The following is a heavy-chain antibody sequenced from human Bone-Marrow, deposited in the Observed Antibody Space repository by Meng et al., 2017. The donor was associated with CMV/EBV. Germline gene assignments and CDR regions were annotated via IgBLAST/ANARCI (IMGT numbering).Heavy chain of an antibody. J-gene: IGHJ4*02. Sequence: QVQLVQSGAEVKKPGASVKVSCKASGYTFTGYYMHWVRQASGQGLEWMGWISPNSGGTNYAQKFQGRVTMTRDTSISTAYMELSRLRSDDTAVYYCARDLDYGDYASDYWGQGTLVTVSS. CDR2: ISPNSGGT. D-gene: IGHD4-17*01. CDR1: GYTFTGYY. V-gene: IGHV1-2*02. CDR3: ARDLDYGDYASDY.